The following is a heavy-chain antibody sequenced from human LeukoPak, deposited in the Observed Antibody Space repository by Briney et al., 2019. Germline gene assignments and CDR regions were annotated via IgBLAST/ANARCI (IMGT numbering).Heavy chain of an antibody. J-gene: IGHJ4*02. V-gene: IGHV3-30*03. Sequence: PGGCLRLSCAASGFTFSGSVMHWVHQAPGKGLEWVAVISFDDFNIYYADSVKGRFTISRDNAMDTLYLQMDSLTPEDTAVYYCARDGRRPRIAVSGSDYWGQGTLVTVSS. D-gene: IGHD6-19*01. CDR1: GFTFSGSV. CDR2: ISFDDFNI. CDR3: ARDGRRPRIAVSGSDY.